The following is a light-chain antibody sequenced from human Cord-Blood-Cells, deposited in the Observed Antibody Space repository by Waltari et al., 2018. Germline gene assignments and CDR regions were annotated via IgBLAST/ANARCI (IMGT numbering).Light chain of an antibody. J-gene: IGKJ5*01. Sequence: EIVMTQSPATLSVSPGERATLSCRASQSVSSNLAWYQQKPGQAPRLLIYGASTRATGIPARFSGSESGTESTLTISSLQSEDFAVYYCQQYNNWPLTFGQGTRLEIK. CDR2: GAS. CDR3: QQYNNWPLT. CDR1: QSVSSN. V-gene: IGKV3-15*01.